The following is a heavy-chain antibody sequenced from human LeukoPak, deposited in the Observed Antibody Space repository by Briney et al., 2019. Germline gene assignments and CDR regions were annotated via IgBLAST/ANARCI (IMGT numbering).Heavy chain of an antibody. CDR3: ARDLRGYSGYDYRYFDY. Sequence: SETLSLTCTVSGGSISSYYWSWIRQPPGKGLEWIGYIYYSGSTNYNPSLKSRVTISADTSKNQFSLKLSSVTAADTAVYYCARDLRGYSGYDYRYFDYWGQGTLVNVSS. CDR1: GGSISSYY. V-gene: IGHV4-59*01. D-gene: IGHD5-12*01. J-gene: IGHJ4*02. CDR2: IYYSGST.